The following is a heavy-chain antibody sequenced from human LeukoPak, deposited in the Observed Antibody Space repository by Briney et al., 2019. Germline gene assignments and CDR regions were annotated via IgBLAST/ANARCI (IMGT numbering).Heavy chain of an antibody. D-gene: IGHD3-3*01. J-gene: IGHJ4*02. CDR3: AREAPLGFWSGYYFDY. CDR2: ISYDGSNK. V-gene: IGHV3-30*04. Sequence: GGSLRLSCAASGFTFSSYAMHWVRQAPGKGLEWVAVISYDGSNKYYADSVKGRFTISRDNSKNTLYLQMNSLRAEDTAVYYCAREAPLGFWSGYYFDYWGQGTLVTVSS. CDR1: GFTFSSYA.